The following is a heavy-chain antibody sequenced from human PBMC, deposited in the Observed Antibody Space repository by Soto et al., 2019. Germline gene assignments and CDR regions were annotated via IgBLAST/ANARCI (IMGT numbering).Heavy chain of an antibody. J-gene: IGHJ6*03. Sequence: EVQLVESGGGLVQPGGSLRLSCAASGFTFSDYWMTWVRQSPGKGLEWLATTNQDGSEKHYVYSVEGRFTVSRDNAENSLYLQLNSLSAEDTAVYYCARALADYDFWTGYFPRNYYYYMDVWGKGTTVTVSS. D-gene: IGHD3-3*01. CDR1: GFTFSDYW. CDR3: ARALADYDFWTGYFPRNYYYYMDV. V-gene: IGHV3-7*01. CDR2: TNQDGSEK.